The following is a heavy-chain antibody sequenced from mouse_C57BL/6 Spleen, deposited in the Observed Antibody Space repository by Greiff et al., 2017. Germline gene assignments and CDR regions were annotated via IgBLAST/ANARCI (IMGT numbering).Heavy chain of an antibody. D-gene: IGHD2-5*01. V-gene: IGHV1-82*01. CDR2: IYPGDGDT. CDR3: AKRSSNYDYLDV. CDR1: GYAFSSSW. J-gene: IGHJ1*03. Sequence: QVQLQQSGPELVKPGASVKISCKASGYAFSSSWMNWVKQRPGKGLEWIGRIYPGDGDTNYNGKFKGKATLTADKSSSTAYMQLSSLTSEDSAVYFCAKRSSNYDYLDVWGTGTTVTVSS.